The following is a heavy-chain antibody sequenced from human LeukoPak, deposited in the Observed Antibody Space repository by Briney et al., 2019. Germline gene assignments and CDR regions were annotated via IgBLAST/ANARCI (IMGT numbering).Heavy chain of an antibody. CDR3: ARGTLETGILPPDY. CDR2: ISSSSSYI. J-gene: IGHJ4*02. D-gene: IGHD1-1*01. Sequence: GGSLRLSCAASGFTFSSYSMNWVRQAPGKGLEWVSSISSSSSYIYYADSVKGRFTISRDNAKNSLYLQMNSLRAEDTAVYYCARGTLETGILPPDYWGRGTLVTVSS. V-gene: IGHV3-21*01. CDR1: GFTFSSYS.